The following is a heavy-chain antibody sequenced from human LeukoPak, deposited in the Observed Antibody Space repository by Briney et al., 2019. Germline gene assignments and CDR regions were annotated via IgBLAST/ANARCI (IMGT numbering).Heavy chain of an antibody. CDR2: TKSKTVGGTT. D-gene: IGHD3-22*01. Sequence: GGSLRLSCAASGFTFRNAWMSGVGQAPGKGREWGGRTKSKTVGGTTDYAAPVKGRFTISRDDVKNTLYLQMNSLNTEDTAVYYCAKVARYYYDSSGYATSKPVVYYFDYWGQGTLVTVSS. CDR1: GFTFRNAW. V-gene: IGHV3-15*01. J-gene: IGHJ4*02. CDR3: AKVARYYYDSSGYATSKPVVYYFDY.